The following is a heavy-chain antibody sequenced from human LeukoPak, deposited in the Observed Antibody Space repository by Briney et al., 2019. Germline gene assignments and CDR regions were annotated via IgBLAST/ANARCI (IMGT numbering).Heavy chain of an antibody. D-gene: IGHD3-10*01. V-gene: IGHV3-9*01. J-gene: IGHJ4*02. CDR3: AKDPRDMVRGVMIDY. Sequence: GGSLRLSCAASGFTFDDYAMHWVRQAPGKGLEWVSGISWNSGSIGYADSVKGRFTISRDNSKNSLYLQMNSLRAEDTAVYYCAKDPRDMVRGVMIDYWGQGTLVTVSS. CDR2: ISWNSGSI. CDR1: GFTFDDYA.